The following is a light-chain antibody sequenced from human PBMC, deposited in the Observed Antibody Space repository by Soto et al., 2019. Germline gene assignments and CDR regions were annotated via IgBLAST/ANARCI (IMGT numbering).Light chain of an antibody. V-gene: IGKV3-15*01. Sequence: EIVMTQSPATLSVSPGERATLSCGASQSVSSNLAWYQQKPGQAPRLLIYVASTRATGIPARFSGSGSGTEFTLTISRLQSEDFAVYYCQQYNNWPLTFGGGTKVEIK. CDR3: QQYNNWPLT. CDR2: VAS. J-gene: IGKJ4*01. CDR1: QSVSSN.